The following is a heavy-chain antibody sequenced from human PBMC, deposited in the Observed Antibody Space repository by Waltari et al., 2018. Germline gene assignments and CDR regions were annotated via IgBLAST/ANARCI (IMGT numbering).Heavy chain of an antibody. V-gene: IGHV6-1*01. D-gene: IGHD3-16*01. CDR2: TYYRSKWYN. J-gene: IGHJ4*02. Sequence: QVQLQQSGPGLVKPSQTLSLTCPLHGNRGSTNRAAWNWLRQSPWRGLDGLGRTYYRSKWYNDYAVSVKSRITINPDTSKNQFSLQLNSVTPEDTAVYYCARTEPGGLFNSWGQGTLVTVSS. CDR1: GNRGSTNRAA. CDR3: ARTEPGGLFNS.